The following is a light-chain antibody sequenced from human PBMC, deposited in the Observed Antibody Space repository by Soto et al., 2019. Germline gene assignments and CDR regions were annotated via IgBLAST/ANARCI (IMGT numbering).Light chain of an antibody. CDR2: GAS. CDR3: QQYGSSPPYT. J-gene: IGKJ2*01. V-gene: IGKV3-20*01. CDR1: QSVSSSY. Sequence: EIALTQSPGTLSLSPGERATLSCRASQSVSSSYLAWYQQRPGQAPRLLIYGASSSATGIPDRLSGSGSGTDFTLTISRLEPEDFAVYYRQQYGSSPPYTFGQGTKLEIK.